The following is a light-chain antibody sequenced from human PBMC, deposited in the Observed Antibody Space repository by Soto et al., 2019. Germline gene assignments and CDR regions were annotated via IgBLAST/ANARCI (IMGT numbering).Light chain of an antibody. CDR2: GAS. CDR1: QSVSSN. J-gene: IGKJ5*01. V-gene: IGKV3-15*01. Sequence: EIVMTQSPATLSVSPGERATLSCRASQSVSSNLAWYQQKPGQAPRLLIYGASTRATGIPARFSGSGSGTEFTLTISSLQSEDFAVYYCQQYVKWPWTFGQGTRLEIK. CDR3: QQYVKWPWT.